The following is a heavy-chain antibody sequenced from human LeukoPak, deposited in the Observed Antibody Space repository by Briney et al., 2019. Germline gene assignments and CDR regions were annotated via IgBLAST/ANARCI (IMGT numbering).Heavy chain of an antibody. Sequence: KPSETLSLTCTVSGGSISSGSYYWSWIRQPAGKGLEWIGRIYTSGSTNYNPSLKSRVTISVDTSKNQFSLKLSSVTDADTGGDYRARRPAYYDLWSRSDAFDIWGQGTMVTV. J-gene: IGHJ3*02. CDR2: IYTSGST. CDR1: GGSISSGSYY. CDR3: ARRPAYYDLWSRSDAFDI. V-gene: IGHV4-61*02. D-gene: IGHD3-3*01.